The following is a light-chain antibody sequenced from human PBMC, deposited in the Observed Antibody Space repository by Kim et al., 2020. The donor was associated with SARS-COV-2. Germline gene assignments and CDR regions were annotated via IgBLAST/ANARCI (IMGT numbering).Light chain of an antibody. J-gene: IGKJ1*01. CDR1: QSIGNW. Sequence: ATVGDRVINTCRASQSIGNWLNWYQQQPGEAPHLLIVRASALRGGVPPRFSGSTSGTDFTLTISSLQHEDVATYYCQQSYDFPRTFGQGTKVEI. CDR3: QQSYDFPRT. CDR2: RAS. V-gene: IGKV1-39*01.